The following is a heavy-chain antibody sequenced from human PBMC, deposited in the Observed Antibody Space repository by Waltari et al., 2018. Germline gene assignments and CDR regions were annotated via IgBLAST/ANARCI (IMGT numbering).Heavy chain of an antibody. CDR1: TSYG. V-gene: IGHV1-18*01. J-gene: IGHJ4*02. Sequence: QVQLVQSGAEVKKPGAFTSYGIRWVRQAPGQGLEWMGWISAYNGNTNYAQKLQGRVTMTTDTSTSTAYMELRSLRSDDTAVYYCARGPVGATTLDYWGQGTLVTVSS. CDR3: ARGPVGATTLDY. CDR2: ISAYNGNT. D-gene: IGHD1-26*01.